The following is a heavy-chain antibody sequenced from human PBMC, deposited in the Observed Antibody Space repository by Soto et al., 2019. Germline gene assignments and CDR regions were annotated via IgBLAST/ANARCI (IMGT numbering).Heavy chain of an antibody. J-gene: IGHJ4*02. CDR3: ARRVGGWLLDY. CDR2: IYHSGST. Sequence: QVQLQESGPGLVKPSGTLSLTCAVSGGSISSSNWWSWVRQPPGKGLEWIGEIYHSGSTNYNPSLKSXXTXSXXKSKNQFSLKLSSVTAADTAVYYCARRVGGWLLDYWGQGTLVTVSS. D-gene: IGHD6-19*01. V-gene: IGHV4-4*02. CDR1: GGSISSSNW.